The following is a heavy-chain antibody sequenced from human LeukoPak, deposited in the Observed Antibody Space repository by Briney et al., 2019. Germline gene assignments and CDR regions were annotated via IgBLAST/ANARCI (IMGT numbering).Heavy chain of an antibody. CDR1: GGSISSYY. V-gene: IGHV4-59*01. J-gene: IGHJ3*02. CDR3: ARGGYRFKASDI. Sequence: SETLSLTCTVSGGSISSYYWSWIRQPPGKGLEWIGYIYYSGSTNYNPSLKSRVTISVDTSKNQFSLKLSSVTAADTAVYYCARGGYRFKASDIWGQGTMVTVSS. D-gene: IGHD4-4*01. CDR2: IYYSGST.